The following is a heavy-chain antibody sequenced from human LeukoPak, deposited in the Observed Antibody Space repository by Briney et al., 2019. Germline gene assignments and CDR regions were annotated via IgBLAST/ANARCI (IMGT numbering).Heavy chain of an antibody. CDR3: ARLGYCGGGSCPDY. J-gene: IGHJ4*02. CDR1: GFTFSSYS. CDR2: ISSSSSYI. V-gene: IGHV3-21*01. D-gene: IGHD2-15*01. Sequence: GGSLRLSCAASGFTFSSYSMNWVRQAPGKGLEWVSSISSSSSYIYYADSVKGRFTISRDNAKNSLYLQMNSLRAEDTAVYYCARLGYCGGGSCPDYWGQGTLVTVSS.